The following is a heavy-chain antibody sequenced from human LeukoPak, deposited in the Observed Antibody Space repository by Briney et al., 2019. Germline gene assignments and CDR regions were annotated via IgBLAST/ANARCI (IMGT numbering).Heavy chain of an antibody. CDR2: ISSSRSTM. Sequence: PGGSLRLSCAASGFMFSSYSMNWVRQAPGKGLEWVSYISSSRSTMYNADSVKGRFTISRDNAKNSLYLQMNSLRAEDTAVYYCAREGRRAFDAFDIWGQGTMVTVSS. J-gene: IGHJ3*02. V-gene: IGHV3-48*01. CDR3: AREGRRAFDAFDI. D-gene: IGHD3-10*01. CDR1: GFMFSSYS.